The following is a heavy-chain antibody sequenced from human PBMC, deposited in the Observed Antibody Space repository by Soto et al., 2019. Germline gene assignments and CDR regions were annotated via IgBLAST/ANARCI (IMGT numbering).Heavy chain of an antibody. Sequence: PGGSLRLSCAASGFTFNNFAMHWVRQAPGKGLEWVAFISYDGTYKYYADSVRGRSTVYRDNSKSTLFLQMNSLKFEDTAVYVCANEVDVAFSSLQYGMDVWGQGTTVTVSS. CDR3: ANEVDVAFSSLQYGMDV. V-gene: IGHV3-30*14. CDR1: GFTFNNFA. J-gene: IGHJ6*02. CDR2: ISYDGTYK. D-gene: IGHD5-12*01.